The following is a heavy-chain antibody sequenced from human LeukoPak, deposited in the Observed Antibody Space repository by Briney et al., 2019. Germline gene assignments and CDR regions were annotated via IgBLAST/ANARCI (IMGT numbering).Heavy chain of an antibody. V-gene: IGHV1-8*03. CDR2: MNPNSGST. Sequence: ASVKVSCKASGYTFTSYDINWVRQATGQGLEWMGWMNPNSGSTGYAQKFQGRVTITRNTSISTAYMELSSLRSEDTAVYYCARGSGSYYDKNYFDYWGQGTLVTVSS. CDR3: ARGSGSYYDKNYFDY. J-gene: IGHJ4*02. CDR1: GYTFTSYD. D-gene: IGHD1-26*01.